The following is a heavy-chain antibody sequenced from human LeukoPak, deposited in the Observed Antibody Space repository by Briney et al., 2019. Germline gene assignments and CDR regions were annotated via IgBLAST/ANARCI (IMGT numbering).Heavy chain of an antibody. J-gene: IGHJ4*02. CDR1: GFPFVEYS. V-gene: IGHV3-48*01. CDR2: IGIDSGNT. CDR3: ARDHNYAFDN. D-gene: IGHD1-1*01. Sequence: GGSLRLSCTASGFPFVEYSMNWVRQAPGKGLEWISYIGIDSGNTKYADSVRGRFTISTDKAKNSLYLQMNSLRVEDTAVYYCARDHNYAFDNWGQGTLVSVAS.